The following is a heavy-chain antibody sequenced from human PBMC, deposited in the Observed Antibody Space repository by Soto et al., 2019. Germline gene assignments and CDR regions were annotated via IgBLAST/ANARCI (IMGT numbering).Heavy chain of an antibody. CDR1: GGSISSSSYY. Sequence: SETLSLTCTVSGGSISSSSYYWGWIRQPPGKGLEWIGSIYYSGSTYYNPSLKSRVTISVDTSKNQFSLKLSSVTAADTAVYYCARRTLGRVVVAARNAFDIWGQGTMVTVSS. D-gene: IGHD2-15*01. CDR3: ARRTLGRVVVAARNAFDI. J-gene: IGHJ3*02. CDR2: IYYSGST. V-gene: IGHV4-39*01.